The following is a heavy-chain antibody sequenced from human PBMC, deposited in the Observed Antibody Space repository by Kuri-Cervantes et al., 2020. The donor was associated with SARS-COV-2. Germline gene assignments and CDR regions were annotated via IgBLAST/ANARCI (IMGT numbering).Heavy chain of an antibody. J-gene: IGHJ5*02. CDR3: ARAGSPTYYYASGGSFDP. CDR2: INPYNGNA. Sequence: ASVKVSCKASGYTFNTYAINWVRQAPGEGLEWMGWINPYNGNATYAEKFQGRITLTTDTSTSTAYMELSSLTADDTAVYYCARAGSPTYYYASGGSFDPWGQGTLVTVSS. V-gene: IGHV1-18*04. CDR1: GYTFNTYA. D-gene: IGHD3-10*01.